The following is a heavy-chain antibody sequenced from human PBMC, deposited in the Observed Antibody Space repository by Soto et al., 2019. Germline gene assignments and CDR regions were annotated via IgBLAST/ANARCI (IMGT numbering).Heavy chain of an antibody. CDR2: ISGSGGST. CDR1: GFTFSSYA. V-gene: IGHV3-23*01. Sequence: GGSLRLSCAASGFTFSSYAMSWVRQAPGKGLEWVSAISGSGGSTYYADSVKGRFTISRDNSKNTLYLQMNSLRAEDTAVYYCAKVSTIFGVVIIGADWYFDYWGQGTLVTVSS. CDR3: AKVSTIFGVVIIGADWYFDY. D-gene: IGHD3-3*01. J-gene: IGHJ4*02.